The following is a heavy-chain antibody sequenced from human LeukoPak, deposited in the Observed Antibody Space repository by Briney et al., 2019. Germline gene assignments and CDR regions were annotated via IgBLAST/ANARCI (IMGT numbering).Heavy chain of an antibody. CDR3: PAIGRSYEAFREVRLHEDFDS. J-gene: IGHJ4*02. D-gene: IGHD5-18*01. CDR1: GYTFTRYD. Sequence: ASVKVSCKASGYTFTRYDMNWVRQATGQGREWMGWMNTKSGKTGYAQKFQGRGTMTRDTSTRPGYIQMRRLTSEDTAVHYCPAIGRSYEAFREVRLHEDFDSSGQGTLPTVSS. CDR2: MNTKSGKT. V-gene: IGHV1-8*01.